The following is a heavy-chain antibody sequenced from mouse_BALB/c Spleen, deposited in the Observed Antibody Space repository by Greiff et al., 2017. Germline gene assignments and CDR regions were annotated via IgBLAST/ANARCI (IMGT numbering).Heavy chain of an antibody. CDR1: GYSFTGYN. D-gene: IGHD2-4*01. Sequence: VQLQQPGSELVRPGASVKISCKASGYSFTGYNMNWVKQSNGKSLEWIGNIDPYYGGTSYNQKFKGKATLTVDKSSSTAYMQLKSLTSEDSAVYYCALMITTNYAMDYWGQGTSVTVSS. CDR3: ALMITTNYAMDY. J-gene: IGHJ4*01. V-gene: IGHV1S135*01. CDR2: IDPYYGGT.